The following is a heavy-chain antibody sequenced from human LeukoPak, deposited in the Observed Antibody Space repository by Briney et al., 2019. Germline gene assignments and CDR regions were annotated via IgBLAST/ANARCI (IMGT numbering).Heavy chain of an antibody. Sequence: PGGSLRLSCADSGFTFSDYHMSWIRQAPGKGLEGVSYISSSGNTIYYGDSVKGRFTISRDNAKRSLYLQMNSLRAEDTAVYYCARGSGWYENDFWGQGTLVTVSS. J-gene: IGHJ4*02. D-gene: IGHD6-19*01. V-gene: IGHV3-11*01. CDR3: ARGSGWYENDF. CDR1: GFTFSDYH. CDR2: ISSSGNTI.